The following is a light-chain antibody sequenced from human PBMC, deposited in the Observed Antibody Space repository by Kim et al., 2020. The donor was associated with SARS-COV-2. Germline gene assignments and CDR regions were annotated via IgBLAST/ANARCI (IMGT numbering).Light chain of an antibody. V-gene: IGLV2-23*02. CDR2: EVT. J-gene: IGLJ1*01. Sequence: QSITIYCTGTSSDVGTYNLVSWYQQHPGKAPKLMIYEVTKRPSGVSNRFSGSKSANTASLTISGLQAEDEADYYCCSYAGSSIFYVFGSGTKVTVL. CDR1: SSDVGTYNL. CDR3: CSYAGSSIFYV.